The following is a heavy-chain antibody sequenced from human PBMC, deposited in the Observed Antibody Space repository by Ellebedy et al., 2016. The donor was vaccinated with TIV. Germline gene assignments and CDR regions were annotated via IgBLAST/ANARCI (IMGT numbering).Heavy chain of an antibody. Sequence: GESLKISCAASGFIISGDWMNWVRQAPGEAPAWVSSISSDSSDLSYADSGKGRFTISRDNAKNLLYLQMNSLGVEDTAVYYCAAGSKEYWFDPWGQGTLVTVSS. CDR3: AAGSKEYWFDP. CDR1: GFIISGDW. V-gene: IGHV3-21*01. CDR2: ISSDSSDL. J-gene: IGHJ5*02. D-gene: IGHD3-10*01.